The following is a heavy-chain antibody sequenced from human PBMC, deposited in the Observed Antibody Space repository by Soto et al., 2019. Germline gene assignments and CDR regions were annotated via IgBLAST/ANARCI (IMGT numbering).Heavy chain of an antibody. J-gene: IGHJ6*02. CDR3: ASQLAIAALSYYYYGMDV. Sequence: GESLKISCKGSGYSFTSYWIGWVRQMPGKGLEWMGIIYPGDSDTRYSPSFQGQVNISADKSISTAYLQWSSLKASDTAMYYCASQLAIAALSYYYYGMDVWGQGTTVTVSS. D-gene: IGHD6-6*01. V-gene: IGHV5-51*01. CDR1: GYSFTSYW. CDR2: IYPGDSDT.